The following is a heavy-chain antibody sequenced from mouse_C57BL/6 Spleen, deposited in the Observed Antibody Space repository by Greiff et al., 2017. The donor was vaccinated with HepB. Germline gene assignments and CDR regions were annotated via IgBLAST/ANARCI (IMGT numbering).Heavy chain of an antibody. Sequence: EVQVVESGPGLVKPSQSLSLTCSVTGYSITSGYYWNWIRQFPGNKLEWMGYISYDGSNNYNPSLKNRISITRDTSKNQFFLKLNSVTTEDTATYYCARGVYDYDVNWYFDVWGTGTTVTVSS. D-gene: IGHD2-4*01. V-gene: IGHV3-6*01. J-gene: IGHJ1*03. CDR1: GYSITSGYY. CDR3: ARGVYDYDVNWYFDV. CDR2: ISYDGSN.